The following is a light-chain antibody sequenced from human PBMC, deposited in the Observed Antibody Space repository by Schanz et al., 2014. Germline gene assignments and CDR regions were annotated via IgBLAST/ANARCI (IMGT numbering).Light chain of an antibody. CDR1: ISDIGVYNF. J-gene: IGLJ2*01. CDR2: DVS. V-gene: IGLV2-14*01. CDR3: CSYAGSYTLV. Sequence: QSALTQPASVSGSPGQSITISCTGTISDIGVYNFVSWYQQHPGRAPKLMIYDVSNRPSGVSNRFSGSKSGNTASLTISGLQGDDEADYYCCSYAGSYTLVFGGGTKLTVL.